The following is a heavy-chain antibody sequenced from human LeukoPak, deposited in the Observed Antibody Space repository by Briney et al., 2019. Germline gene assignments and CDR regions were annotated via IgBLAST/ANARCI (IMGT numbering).Heavy chain of an antibody. CDR2: IYYSGST. V-gene: IGHV4-59*01. CDR3: ARWSTGSYNNWFDP. Sequence: PSETLSLTCTVSGGSISSYYWSWIRQPPGKGLDGIGYIYYSGSTNYNPSLNSRVTISVDTSKNHFSLQLSSVTAADTAVYYCARWSTGSYNNWFDPWGQGTLVTVSS. J-gene: IGHJ5*02. CDR1: GGSISSYY. D-gene: IGHD1-26*01.